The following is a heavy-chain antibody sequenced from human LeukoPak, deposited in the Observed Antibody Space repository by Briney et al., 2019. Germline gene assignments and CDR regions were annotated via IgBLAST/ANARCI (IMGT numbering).Heavy chain of an antibody. D-gene: IGHD3-16*01. Sequence: SETLSLTCAVYGGSFSGYYWGWIRQPPGRGLEWIGTIYHSGSTYYNPSLKSRVTISVDTSKNQFSLKLSSVTAADTAVYYCARGLRLPAFDYWGQGTLVTVSS. CDR3: ARGLRLPAFDY. CDR2: IYHSGST. CDR1: GGSFSGYY. J-gene: IGHJ4*02. V-gene: IGHV4-34*01.